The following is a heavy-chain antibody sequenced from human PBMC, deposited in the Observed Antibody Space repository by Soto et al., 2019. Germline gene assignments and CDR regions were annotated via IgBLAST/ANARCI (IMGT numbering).Heavy chain of an antibody. Sequence: QVQLVQSGAEVKKPGASVKVSCKASGYTFTSYGISWVRQAPGQGLEWMGWISAYNGNTNYAQKLQGRVTMTTDTSTSTAYMELRSRRSDDTAVYYCARDRSSGWYVRRDYYYYGMDVWGQGTTVTVSS. CDR3: ARDRSSGWYVRRDYYYYGMDV. CDR2: ISAYNGNT. D-gene: IGHD6-19*01. CDR1: GYTFTSYG. J-gene: IGHJ6*02. V-gene: IGHV1-18*01.